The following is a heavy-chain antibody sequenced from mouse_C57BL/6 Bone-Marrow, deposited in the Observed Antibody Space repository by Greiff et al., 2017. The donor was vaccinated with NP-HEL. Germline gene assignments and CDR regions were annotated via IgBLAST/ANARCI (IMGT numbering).Heavy chain of an antibody. V-gene: IGHV1-72*01. J-gene: IGHJ4*01. Sequence: QVQLKQPGAELVKPGASVKLSCKASGYTFTSYWMHWVKQRPGRGLEWIGRIDPNSGGTKYNEKFKSKATLTVDKPSSTAYMQLSSLTSEDSAVYYCARRGDYAMDYWGQGTSVTVSS. CDR2: IDPNSGGT. CDR3: ARRGDYAMDY. CDR1: GYTFTSYW.